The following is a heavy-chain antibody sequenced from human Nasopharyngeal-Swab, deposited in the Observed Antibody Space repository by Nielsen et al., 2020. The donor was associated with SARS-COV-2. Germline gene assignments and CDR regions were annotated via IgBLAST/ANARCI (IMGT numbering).Heavy chain of an antibody. CDR3: TTDLAYCGGDCYSPYYYGMDV. J-gene: IGHJ6*02. Sequence: ISPAPGPELEWVGRIKSKTDGGTTDYAAPVKGRFTISRDDSKNTLYLQMNSLKTEDTAVYYCTTDLAYCGGDCYSPYYYGMDVWGQGTTVTVSS. CDR2: IKSKTDGGTT. V-gene: IGHV3-15*01. D-gene: IGHD2-21*02.